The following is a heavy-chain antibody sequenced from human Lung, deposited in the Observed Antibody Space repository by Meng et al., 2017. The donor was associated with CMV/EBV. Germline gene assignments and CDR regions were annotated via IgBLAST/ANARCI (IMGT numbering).Heavy chain of an antibody. Sequence: GESXKISCAASGFTFSEYFMAWTRQTPGKGLEWVSYISPTSTTVFYAESVRGRSTVSRDNAKNSLLLQMDSLRADDTAVYYCARDIKSGRVGFDYWSQGTXVTVSS. J-gene: IGHJ4*02. CDR2: ISPTSTTV. CDR1: GFTFSEYF. V-gene: IGHV3-11*04. CDR3: ARDIKSGRVGFDY.